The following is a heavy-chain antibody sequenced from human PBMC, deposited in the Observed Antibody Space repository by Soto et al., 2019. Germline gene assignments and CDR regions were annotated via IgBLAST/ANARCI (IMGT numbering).Heavy chain of an antibody. Sequence: EVQLLESGGGLVQPGGSLRLSCAASGFTFSSYAMRWVRQAPVKGLEWVSAISGSGGSTYYADSVKDRFTISRDNSKNTLYLPMTSLSAEATAVYYCARRGSGSDYDYWGQGTLVTVSS. J-gene: IGHJ4*02. CDR2: ISGSGGST. CDR3: ARRGSGSDYDY. D-gene: IGHD1-26*01. V-gene: IGHV3-23*01. CDR1: GFTFSSYA.